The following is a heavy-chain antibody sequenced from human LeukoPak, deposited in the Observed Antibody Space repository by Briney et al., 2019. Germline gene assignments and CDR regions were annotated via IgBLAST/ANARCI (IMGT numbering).Heavy chain of an antibody. Sequence: PSETLSLTCTVSGGPISSSSYYWGWIRQPPGKGLEWIGSIYYSGSTYYNPSLKSRVTISVDTSKNQFSLKLSSVTAADTAVYYCARPTTYYYDSSGYTDAFDIWGQGTMVTVSS. V-gene: IGHV4-39*01. CDR1: GGPISSSSYY. CDR3: ARPTTYYYDSSGYTDAFDI. J-gene: IGHJ3*02. CDR2: IYYSGST. D-gene: IGHD3-22*01.